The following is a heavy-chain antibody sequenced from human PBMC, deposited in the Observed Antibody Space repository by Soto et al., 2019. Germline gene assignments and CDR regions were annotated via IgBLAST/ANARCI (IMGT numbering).Heavy chain of an antibody. CDR1: GYSITTGYY. V-gene: IGHV4-38-2*01. CDR2: VYHSGRT. CDR3: ARGVNYYDSSGFYPRDY. D-gene: IGHD3-22*01. Sequence: SETLSLTCAVSGYSITTGYYWGWVRRPPGKGLEWIGSVYHSGRTSYHPSLESRVTISVDTSNNQFPLRLSSVTAADTAVYYCARGVNYYDSSGFYPRDYWGQGILVTVSS. J-gene: IGHJ4*02.